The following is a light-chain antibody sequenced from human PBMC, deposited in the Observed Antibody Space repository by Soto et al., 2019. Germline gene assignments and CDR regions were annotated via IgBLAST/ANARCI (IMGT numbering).Light chain of an antibody. J-gene: IGLJ2*01. CDR1: SYVVGGYNY. Sequence: QYALTQPASVSGSPGQSITISCTGTSYVVGGYNYVSWYQQHPGKAPKLMIYDVSNRPSGVSNRFSGSKSGNTASLTISGLQAEDEADYYCSSYTSSSTLRVFGGGTKLTAL. V-gene: IGLV2-14*01. CDR2: DVS. CDR3: SSYTSSSTLRV.